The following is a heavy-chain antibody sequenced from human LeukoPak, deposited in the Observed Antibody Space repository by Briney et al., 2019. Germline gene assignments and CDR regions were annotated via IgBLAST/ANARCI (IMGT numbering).Heavy chain of an antibody. D-gene: IGHD2-15*01. CDR3: AKGDSDSCYSGRDH. Sequence: PGGSLRLSCAASGFTFSSYAMHWVRQAPGKGLEWVAVISYDGSNKYYADSVKGRFTISRDNSQNTLYLQMNSLRAEDTALYYCAKGDSDSCYSGRDHRGQGTLVTVSS. J-gene: IGHJ4*02. CDR2: ISYDGSNK. CDR1: GFTFSSYA. V-gene: IGHV3-30-3*01.